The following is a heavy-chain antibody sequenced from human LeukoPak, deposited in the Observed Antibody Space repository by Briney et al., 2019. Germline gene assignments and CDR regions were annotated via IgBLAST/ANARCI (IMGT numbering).Heavy chain of an antibody. CDR3: AKDIRSSGWSKYSEY. D-gene: IGHD6-19*01. CDR2: ISGSSGST. J-gene: IGHJ4*02. V-gene: IGHV3-23*01. CDR1: VFTFSSYA. Sequence: PGGALRLSCAPSVFTFSSYAVSCVRQAPGKGREWGSTISGSSGSTYYADSVKGRVTISRDNYKNTLYMQMNSLRAEDTAVYYCAKDIRSSGWSKYSEYWGQGTLVTVSS.